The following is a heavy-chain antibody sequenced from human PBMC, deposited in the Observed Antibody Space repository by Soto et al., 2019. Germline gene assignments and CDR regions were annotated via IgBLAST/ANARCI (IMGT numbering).Heavy chain of an antibody. CDR2: IKSKVDGGTA. J-gene: IGHJ6*02. Sequence: PGGSLRLSXEASGFTFSNAWMNWVRQGPGKGLEWLGRIKSKVDGGTADYGAATKGRFSISRDDLKNMLYLQMNSLKPDDTAVYYCTTLSYLYYDGMDVWGQGTTVTVSS. V-gene: IGHV3-15*01. CDR1: GFTFSNAW. D-gene: IGHD2-2*01. CDR3: TTLSYLYYDGMDV.